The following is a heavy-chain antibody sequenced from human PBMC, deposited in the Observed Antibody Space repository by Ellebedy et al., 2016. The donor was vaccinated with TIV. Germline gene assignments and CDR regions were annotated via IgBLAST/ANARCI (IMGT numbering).Heavy chain of an antibody. CDR2: ISSSGSYI. D-gene: IGHD2-15*01. CDR1: GFTFSSYS. CDR3: ARADSGGSSPWRMDV. J-gene: IGHJ6*02. V-gene: IGHV3-21*05. Sequence: GESLKISXAASGFTFSSYSMNWVRQAPGKGLEWVSYISSSGSYIYYADSEKGRFTISRDNAENSLYLQMNSLRVEDTAVYYCARADSGGSSPWRMDVWGQGTTVTVSS.